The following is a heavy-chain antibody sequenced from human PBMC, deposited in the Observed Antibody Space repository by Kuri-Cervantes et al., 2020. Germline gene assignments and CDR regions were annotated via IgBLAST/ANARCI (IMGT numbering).Heavy chain of an antibody. J-gene: IGHJ4*02. Sequence: LRLSCAVSGGSISSGGYSWSWIRQPPGKGLEWIGYIYHSGSTYYNPSLKSRVTISVDRSKNQFSLKLTSVTAADTAVYYCASNSFDSSAYYYFDYWGQGTLVTVSS. CDR2: IYHSGST. V-gene: IGHV4-30-2*01. CDR3: ASNSFDSSAYYYFDY. CDR1: GGSISSGGYS. D-gene: IGHD3-22*01.